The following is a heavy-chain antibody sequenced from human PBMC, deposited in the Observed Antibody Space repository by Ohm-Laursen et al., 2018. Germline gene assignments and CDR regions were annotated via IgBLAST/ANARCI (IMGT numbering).Heavy chain of an antibody. D-gene: IGHD3-22*01. Sequence: SLRLSCTASGFTFSDYYMSWIRQAPGKGLEWIGFIRSKAFGGTIEYAASMKGRFSISRDDSKSMAYLQMNSLKTEDTAVYYCTRDGTYYYDSSGYYYVGAYYYGMDVWGQGTTVTVSS. CDR1: GFTFSDYY. CDR2: IRSKAFGGTI. V-gene: IGHV3-49*03. CDR3: TRDGTYYYDSSGYYYVGAYYYGMDV. J-gene: IGHJ6*02.